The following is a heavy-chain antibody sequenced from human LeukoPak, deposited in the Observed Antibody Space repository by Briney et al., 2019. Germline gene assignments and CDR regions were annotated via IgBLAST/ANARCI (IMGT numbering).Heavy chain of an antibody. D-gene: IGHD6-25*01. V-gene: IGHV3-7*01. CDR2: IKQDGSDK. J-gene: IGHJ3*02. Sequence: GGSLRLSCAASGFTFSTYWMSWVRQAPGKGLEWAANIKQDGSDKYFMDSVKGRFTISRDNAKNSLYLQMSGLRAEDTAVYYCARRSAAKDAFDIWGQGTMVTVSS. CDR3: ARRSAAKDAFDI. CDR1: GFTFSTYW.